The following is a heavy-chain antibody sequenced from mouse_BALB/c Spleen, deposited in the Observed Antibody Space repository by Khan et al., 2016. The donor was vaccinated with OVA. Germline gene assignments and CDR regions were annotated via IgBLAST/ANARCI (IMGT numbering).Heavy chain of an antibody. Sequence: EVQLQQSGPDLVKPGASVKISCKASGYSFTLYYMSWVRQSHGKSLEWIGRINPNTDNINYNQEFKGRAILTVDKSSKTAYMELRSLTSEDSAVYFCARVYDFFASWGQGTLVTVSA. V-gene: IGHV1-26*01. CDR1: GYSFTLYY. CDR2: INPNTDNI. J-gene: IGHJ3*01. D-gene: IGHD2-14*01. CDR3: ARVYDFFAS.